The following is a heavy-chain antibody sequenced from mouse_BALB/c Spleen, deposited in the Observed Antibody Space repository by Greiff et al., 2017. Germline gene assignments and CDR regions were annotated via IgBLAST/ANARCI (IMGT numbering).Heavy chain of an antibody. CDR2: IYPGNGDT. V-gene: IGHV1-12*01. Sequence: QVQLQQPGAELVKPGASVKMSCKASGYTFTSYNMHWVKQTPGQGLAWIGAIYPGNGDTSYNQKFKGKATLTADKSSRTAYMQLSSLTSEASAVFYCAVGADRALYYVDYWGQGTTLTVSS. D-gene: IGHD6-1*01. CDR3: AVGADRALYYVDY. CDR1: GYTFTSYN. J-gene: IGHJ2*01.